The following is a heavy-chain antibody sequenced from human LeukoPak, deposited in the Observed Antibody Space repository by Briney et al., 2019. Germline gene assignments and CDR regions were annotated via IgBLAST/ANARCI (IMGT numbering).Heavy chain of an antibody. Sequence: ASVKVSCKTSGYTFIDYYIHWIRQAPGQGLEWMGRINPTTGATDFAQKFQGKVSMTRDTSISTAYMELSRLGSDDTAVYYCATLGEDNTDTPFDYWGQGTLVTVSS. CDR3: ATLGEDNTDTPFDY. J-gene: IGHJ4*02. CDR2: INPTTGAT. D-gene: IGHD3-16*01. V-gene: IGHV1-2*06. CDR1: GYTFIDYY.